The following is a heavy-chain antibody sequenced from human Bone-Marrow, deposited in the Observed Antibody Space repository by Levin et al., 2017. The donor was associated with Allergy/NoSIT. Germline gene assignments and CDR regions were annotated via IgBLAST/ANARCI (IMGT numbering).Heavy chain of an antibody. Sequence: GESLKISCAASGFTFSSYAMTWVRQAPGKGLEWVSGISGSGDSIYYADSVKGRFTISRDNSKNTLHLQMNSLRAEDTAVYYCAKDTTPYYWGQGTLVTVSS. V-gene: IGHV3-23*01. CDR1: GFTFSSYA. J-gene: IGHJ4*02. CDR2: ISGSGDSI. D-gene: IGHD3-16*01. CDR3: AKDTTPYY.